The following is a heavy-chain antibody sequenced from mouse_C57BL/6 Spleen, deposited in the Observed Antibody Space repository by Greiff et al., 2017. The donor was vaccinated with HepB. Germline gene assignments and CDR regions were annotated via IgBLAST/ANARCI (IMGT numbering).Heavy chain of an antibody. V-gene: IGHV1-47*01. CDR1: GYTFTTYP. J-gene: IGHJ4*01. CDR3: ARGIYYDYGGNAMDY. Sequence: QVHVKQSGAELVKPGASVKMSCKASGYTFTTYPIEWMKQNHGKSLEWIGNFHPYNDDTKYNEKFKGKATLTVEKSSSTVYLELSRLTSDDSAVYYCARGIYYDYGGNAMDYWGQGTSVTVSS. CDR2: FHPYNDDT. D-gene: IGHD2-4*01.